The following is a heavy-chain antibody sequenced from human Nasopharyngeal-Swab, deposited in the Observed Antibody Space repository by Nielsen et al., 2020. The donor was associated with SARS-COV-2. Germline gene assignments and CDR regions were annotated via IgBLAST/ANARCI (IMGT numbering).Heavy chain of an antibody. CDR1: GFTFSSYE. V-gene: IGHV3-48*03. D-gene: IGHD2-21*02. CDR2: ISSGGSTI. J-gene: IGHJ4*02. Sequence: GESLKISCAASGFTFSSYEMNWVRQAPGKGLEWVSYISSGGSTIYYADSVKGRFTISRDNAKNSLYLQMNSLRAEDTAVYYCARVAVTYYFDYWGQGTLVTSPQ. CDR3: ARVAVTYYFDY.